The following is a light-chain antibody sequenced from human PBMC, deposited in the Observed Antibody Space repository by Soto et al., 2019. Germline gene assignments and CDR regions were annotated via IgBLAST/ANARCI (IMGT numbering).Light chain of an antibody. J-gene: IGKJ1*01. V-gene: IGKV3-15*01. CDR1: QSVSSR. Sequence: EIVITHSPSTLSVSPGERATLSCRASQSVSSRLAWYQQKRGQAPRLLIYGASTRATGIPARFSGSGSGTEFTLTISNLQSEDFAVYYCQQYNNWPRTFGQGTKVDIK. CDR2: GAS. CDR3: QQYNNWPRT.